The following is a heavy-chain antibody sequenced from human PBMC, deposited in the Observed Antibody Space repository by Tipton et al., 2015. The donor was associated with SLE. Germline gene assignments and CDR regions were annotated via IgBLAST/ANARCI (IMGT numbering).Heavy chain of an antibody. CDR3: ARGRPRATQAWGGYYYYMDV. CDR2: IYYSGTT. D-gene: IGHD3-16*01. J-gene: IGHJ6*03. V-gene: IGHV4-59*08. Sequence: TLSLTCTVSGGSISSYYWSWIRQPPGKGLEWIGYIYYSGTTNYNPSLKSRVTMSIDTSKNQFPLRLNSVTAADTAVYYCARGRPRATQAWGGYYYYMDVWGKGTTVTVSS. CDR1: GGSISSYY.